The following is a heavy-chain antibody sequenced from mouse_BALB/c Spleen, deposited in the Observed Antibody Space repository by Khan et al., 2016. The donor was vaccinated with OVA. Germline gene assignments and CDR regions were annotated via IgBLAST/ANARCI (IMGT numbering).Heavy chain of an antibody. CDR3: AREEALYYFDS. J-gene: IGHJ2*01. Sequence: QVQLKESGAELVRPGASVKLSCKTSGYIFTSYWIHWVKQRPGQGLEWIARIYPGTDNTYYTEKFKDKATLTADKSSSTAYMQLSSLRSEDSAVYFCAREEALYYFDSWGQGTTLTVSS. V-gene: IGHV1-76*01. D-gene: IGHD3-2*02. CDR1: GYIFTSYW. CDR2: IYPGTDNT.